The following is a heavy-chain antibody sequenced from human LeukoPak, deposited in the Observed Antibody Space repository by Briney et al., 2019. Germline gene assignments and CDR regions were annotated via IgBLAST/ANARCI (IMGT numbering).Heavy chain of an antibody. V-gene: IGHV4-4*09. J-gene: IGHJ5*02. Sequence: PSETLSLTSTVSGGSISSYCWNWVRQPPGKGLEWIGYIYTSGRTDYNPSLKSRVTMSADTAKNQLSMELTFLTAADTAVYYCATSYDAKTAPYDLWGQGTLVTVSS. D-gene: IGHD3-3*01. CDR2: IYTSGRT. CDR3: ATSYDAKTAPYDL. CDR1: GGSISSYC.